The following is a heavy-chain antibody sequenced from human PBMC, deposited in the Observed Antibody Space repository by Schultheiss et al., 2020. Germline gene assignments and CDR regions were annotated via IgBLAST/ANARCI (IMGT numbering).Heavy chain of an antibody. J-gene: IGHJ5*02. V-gene: IGHV1-18*01. CDR3: ARSSEGTITPPNVIIMGGPTLGWFDP. CDR2: ISAYNGNT. D-gene: IGHD4-23*01. Sequence: ASVKVSCKASGYTFTSYGISWVRQAPGQGLEWMGWISAYNGNTNYAQKFQGRVTITADESTSTAYMELSSLRSEDTAVYYCARSSEGTITPPNVIIMGGPTLGWFDPWGQGTLVTVSS. CDR1: GYTFTSYG.